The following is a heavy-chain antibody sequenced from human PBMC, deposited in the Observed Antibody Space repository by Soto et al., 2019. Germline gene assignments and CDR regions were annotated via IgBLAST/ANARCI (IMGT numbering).Heavy chain of an antibody. V-gene: IGHV4-4*07. CDR3: ARVVYSNYWTPNWFDP. D-gene: IGHD4-4*01. CDR1: GGSISIYY. CDR2: IYTSGST. J-gene: IGHJ5*02. Sequence: SETLSLTCTVSGGSISIYYWSWIRHPAGKGLEWIGRIYTSGSTNYNPSLKSRVTMSVDTSKNQFSLRLSSVTAADTAVYYCARVVYSNYWTPNWFDPWGQGTLVTVSS.